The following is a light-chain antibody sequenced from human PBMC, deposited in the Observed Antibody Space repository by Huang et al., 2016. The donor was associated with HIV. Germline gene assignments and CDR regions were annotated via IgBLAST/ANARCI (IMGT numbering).Light chain of an antibody. CDR2: QGS. J-gene: IGKJ1*01. CDR1: QSLVSSDGDIY. CDR3: MQGTHWPGT. V-gene: IGKV2-30*01. Sequence: DVVMTQFPLSLPVTLGLPASIFCKSSQSLVSSDGDIYLNWFQQRPGQSPRRLIYQGSKRDSGVPDRFSGSGAGTLFALRINRVEAEDVAIYYCMQGTHWPGTFGQGTKLEI.